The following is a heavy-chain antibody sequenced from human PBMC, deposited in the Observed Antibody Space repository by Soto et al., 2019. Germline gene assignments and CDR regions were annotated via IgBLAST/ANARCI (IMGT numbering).Heavy chain of an antibody. CDR1: GYTFTSYG. V-gene: IGHV1-18*04. J-gene: IGHJ4*02. CDR2: ISAYNGNT. D-gene: IGHD3-10*01. CDR3: ARDREGITMVRGALDY. Sequence: ASVKVSCKASGYTFTSYGISWVRQAPGQGLEWMGWISAYNGNTNYAQKLQGRVTMTTETSTSTAYMELSSLRSEDTAVYYCARDREGITMVRGALDYWGQGTMVTVSS.